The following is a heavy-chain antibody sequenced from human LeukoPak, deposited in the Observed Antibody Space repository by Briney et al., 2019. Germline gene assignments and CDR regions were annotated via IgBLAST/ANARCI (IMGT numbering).Heavy chain of an antibody. J-gene: IGHJ4*02. CDR3: ARDGAPFDS. CDR2: IKQDGSEK. V-gene: IGHV3-7*01. Sequence: RPGGSLRLSCAASGFTFRSYWMSWVRQAPGKGLEWVANIKQDGSEKYYVDSVKGRCTISRDNATNSVYLQINSLRAEDTAIYYCARDGAPFDSWGQGTLVTVSS. CDR1: GFTFRSYW. D-gene: IGHD4/OR15-4a*01.